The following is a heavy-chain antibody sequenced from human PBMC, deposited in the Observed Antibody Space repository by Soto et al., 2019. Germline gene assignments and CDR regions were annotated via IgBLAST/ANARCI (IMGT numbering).Heavy chain of an antibody. CDR2: FNPNSGDT. J-gene: IGHJ4*02. CDR3: AREASSVISLDY. V-gene: IGHV1-2*02. D-gene: IGHD2-21*01. CDR1: GYIFTAYS. Sequence: ASVKVSCKASGYIFTAYSMHWVRQAPGQGLEWVGWFNPNSGDTIYAQKFQGRVTLTRDTSISTAYMELYSLRSDDTAVYDCAREASSVISLDYWGQGTLVTVSS.